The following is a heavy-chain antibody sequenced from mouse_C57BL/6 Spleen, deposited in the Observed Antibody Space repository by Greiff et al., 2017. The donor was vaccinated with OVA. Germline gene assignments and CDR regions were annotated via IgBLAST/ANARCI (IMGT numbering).Heavy chain of an antibody. Sequence: EVQGVESGEGLVKPGGSLKLSCAASGFTFSSYAMSWVRQTPEKRLEWVAYISSGGDYIYYADTVKGRFTISRDNARNTLYLQMSSLKSEDTAMYYCTREKLGRNYFDYWGQGTTLTVSS. CDR2: ISSGGDYI. V-gene: IGHV5-9-1*02. CDR3: TREKLGRNYFDY. D-gene: IGHD4-1*01. CDR1: GFTFSSYA. J-gene: IGHJ2*01.